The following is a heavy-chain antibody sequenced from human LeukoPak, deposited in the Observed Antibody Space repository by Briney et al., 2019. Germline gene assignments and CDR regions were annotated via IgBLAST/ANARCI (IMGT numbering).Heavy chain of an antibody. J-gene: IGHJ4*02. CDR3: ARDRLTSGSYFFDY. D-gene: IGHD1-26*01. CDR1: AFTFSDYS. CDR2: ISGRSSTI. Sequence: PGGSLRLSCAAFAFTFSDYSMNWVRQAPGKGLEWISYISGRSSTIYYADSVRGRFTISRDNAKNSMYLQMNSLRAEDTAVYYCARDRLTSGSYFFDYWGQGTLVTVSS. V-gene: IGHV3-48*01.